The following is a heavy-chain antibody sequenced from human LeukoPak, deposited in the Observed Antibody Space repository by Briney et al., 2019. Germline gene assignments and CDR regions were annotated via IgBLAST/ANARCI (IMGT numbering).Heavy chain of an antibody. CDR2: ISSSSSYI. Sequence: GGSLRPSCAASGFTFTSFRINWVRQAAGQGREWVSSISSSSSYIYYADSVKGRFTISRDNAKNSLYLQMNSLRAEDTAVYYCARDAGVVPVGYWGQGTLVTVSS. V-gene: IGHV3-21*01. D-gene: IGHD2-2*01. J-gene: IGHJ4*02. CDR1: GFTFTSFR. CDR3: ARDAGVVPVGY.